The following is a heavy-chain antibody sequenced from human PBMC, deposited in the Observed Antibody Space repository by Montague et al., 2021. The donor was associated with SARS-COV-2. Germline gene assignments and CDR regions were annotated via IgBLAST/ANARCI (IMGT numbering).Heavy chain of an antibody. Sequence: SETLSLTCAVYGGSFSNYYWCWVRQPPGKGLEWMWEINHSESTNYNSSLKSRVTISVYTSKNQFSLKLSSATAADTAVYYCARGGTVTKLFAPKRTRRYNWFDPWGQGTLVTVSS. D-gene: IGHD4-17*01. CDR3: ARGGTVTKLFAPKRTRRYNWFDP. V-gene: IGHV4-34*01. CDR1: GGSFSNYY. CDR2: INHSEST. J-gene: IGHJ5*02.